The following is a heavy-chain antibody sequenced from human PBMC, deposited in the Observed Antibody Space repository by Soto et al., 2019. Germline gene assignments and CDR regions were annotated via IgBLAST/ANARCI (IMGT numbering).Heavy chain of an antibody. D-gene: IGHD2-2*02. CDR3: ARGGREYQLLYPGDFYYYYGMDV. V-gene: IGHV3-30*03. CDR1: GFTFSSYG. J-gene: IGHJ6*02. CDR2: ISYDGSNK. Sequence: GGSLRLSCAASGFTFSSYGMHWVRQAPGKGLEWVAVISYDGSNKYYADSVKGRFTISRDNSKNTLYLQMNSLRAEDTAVYYCARGGREYQLLYPGDFYYYYGMDVWGQGTTVTVSS.